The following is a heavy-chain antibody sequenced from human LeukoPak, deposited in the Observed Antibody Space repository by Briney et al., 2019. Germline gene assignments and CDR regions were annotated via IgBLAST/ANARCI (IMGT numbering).Heavy chain of an antibody. D-gene: IGHD1-20*01. Sequence: ASVKVSCKASGYTFTGYYMHWVRQAPGQGLEWMGWINPNSGGTNYAQKFQGRVTMTRDTSISTAYMELSRLRSDDTAVYYCAREITGTTYPLDYWGQGTLVTVSS. CDR3: AREITGTTYPLDY. CDR1: GYTFTGYY. J-gene: IGHJ4*02. V-gene: IGHV1-2*02. CDR2: INPNSGGT.